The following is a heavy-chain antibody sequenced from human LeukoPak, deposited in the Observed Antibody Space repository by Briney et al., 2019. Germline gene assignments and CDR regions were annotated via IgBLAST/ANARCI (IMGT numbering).Heavy chain of an antibody. V-gene: IGHV4-4*07. J-gene: IGHJ3*02. D-gene: IGHD1-26*01. Sequence: PSETLSLTCTVSGGSNSSYYWSWIPQPAAKGREGIGRIYTNGITNYNPSLTSRVTISVDNSNNQSSLKLSSVTAADTAVYYCAGAGWSDLDDAFDTWGQGTMVTVSS. CDR1: GGSNSSYY. CDR2: IYTNGIT. CDR3: AGAGWSDLDDAFDT.